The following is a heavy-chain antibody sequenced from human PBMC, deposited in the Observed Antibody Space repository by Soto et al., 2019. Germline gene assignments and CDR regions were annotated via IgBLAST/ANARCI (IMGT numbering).Heavy chain of an antibody. V-gene: IGHV3-11*06. D-gene: IGHD6-6*01. Sequence: QVQLVESGGGLVKPGGSLRLSCAASGFTFSDYYMSWIRQAPGQGLEWVSYISSSSSYTNYADSVKGRFTISRDNAKNSLYLQMNRLRAEDTAVYYCARVVANTYYFDYWGQGTLVTVSS. J-gene: IGHJ4*02. CDR1: GFTFSDYY. CDR2: ISSSSSYT. CDR3: ARVVANTYYFDY.